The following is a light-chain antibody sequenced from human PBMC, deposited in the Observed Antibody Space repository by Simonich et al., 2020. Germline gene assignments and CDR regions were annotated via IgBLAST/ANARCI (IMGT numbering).Light chain of an antibody. J-gene: IGLJ3*02. CDR3: YSTDSSGNHRV. CDR1: ALPKKY. V-gene: IGLV3-10*01. Sequence: SYELTQPPSGSVSPGQTARITCSGDALPKKYSYWYQQKSGQAPVLVIYEDSKRPSGITERFSGSSSGTMATLTISGAQVEDEADYYCYSTDSSGNHRVFGGGTKLTVL. CDR2: EDS.